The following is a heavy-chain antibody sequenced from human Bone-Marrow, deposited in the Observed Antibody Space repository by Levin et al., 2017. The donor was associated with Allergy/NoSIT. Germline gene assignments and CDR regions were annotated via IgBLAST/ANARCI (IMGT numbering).Heavy chain of an antibody. J-gene: IGHJ4*02. CDR3: ARAGGTILVVYAIGWVAFDY. CDR2: ISSSGSTI. D-gene: IGHD2-8*02. CDR1: GFTFSSYE. V-gene: IGHV3-48*03. Sequence: GGSLRLSCAASGFTFSSYEMNWVRQAPGKGLEWVSYISSSGSTIYYADSVKGRFTISRDNAKNSLYLQMNSLRAEDTAVYYCARAGGTILVVYAIGWVAFDYWGQGTLVTVSS.